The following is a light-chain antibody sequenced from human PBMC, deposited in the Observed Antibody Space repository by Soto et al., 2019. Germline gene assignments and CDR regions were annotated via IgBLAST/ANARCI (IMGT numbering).Light chain of an antibody. J-gene: IGKJ4*01. CDR1: QSVSSSY. CDR3: QQYDAWPFT. Sequence: EIVLTQSPGTLSLSPGERATLSCRASQSVSSSYLAWYQQKPGQAPRLLIYRASARATGIPARFSGSGSGTEFVLTISGLQSEDFATYYCQQYDAWPFTFGGGTKVDIK. V-gene: IGKV3-15*01. CDR2: RAS.